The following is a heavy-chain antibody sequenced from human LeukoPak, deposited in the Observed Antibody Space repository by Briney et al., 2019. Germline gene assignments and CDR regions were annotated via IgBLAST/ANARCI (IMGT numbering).Heavy chain of an antibody. CDR1: GYTFTGYY. J-gene: IGHJ6*02. D-gene: IGHD6-13*01. Sequence: ASEKVSCKASGYTFTGYYIHWVRQAPGQGLEWMGWINPNSGGTNYAQKFQGRVTMTRDTSISTAYMELSRLRSDDTAVYYCARDSSSWGNYGMDVWGQGTTVTVSS. CDR3: ARDSSSWGNYGMDV. V-gene: IGHV1-2*02. CDR2: INPNSGGT.